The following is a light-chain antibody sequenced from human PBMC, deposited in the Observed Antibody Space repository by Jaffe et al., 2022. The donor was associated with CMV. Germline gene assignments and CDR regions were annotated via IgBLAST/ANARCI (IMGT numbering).Light chain of an antibody. Sequence: NFMLTQPHSMSESPGKTVTISCTRSSGRITSNYVQWYQQRPGSAPTSVIYEDKQRPSGVPDRFSGSIDSSSNSASLTISGLKTEDEADYHCQSYDSSNHVVFGGGTKLTVL. CDR2: EDK. V-gene: IGLV6-57*04. J-gene: IGLJ2*01. CDR1: SGRITSNY. CDR3: QSYDSSNHVV.